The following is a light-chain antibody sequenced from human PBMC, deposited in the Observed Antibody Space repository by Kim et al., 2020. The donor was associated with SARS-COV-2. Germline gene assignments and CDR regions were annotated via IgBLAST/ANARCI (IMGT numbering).Light chain of an antibody. J-gene: IGKJ4*01. CDR1: QTILFSSNNKNY. CDR3: QQYYSTPLT. V-gene: IGKV4-1*01. Sequence: ATINCRTSQTILFSSNNKNYLAWYQQKPGQPPKLLIYWASTRESGVPDRFSGSGSGTDFTLTISSLQAEDVAVYYCQQYYSTPLTFGGGTKVDIK. CDR2: WAS.